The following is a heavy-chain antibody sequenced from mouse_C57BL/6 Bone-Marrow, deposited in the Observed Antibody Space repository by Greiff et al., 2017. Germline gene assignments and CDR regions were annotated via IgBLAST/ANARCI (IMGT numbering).Heavy chain of an antibody. D-gene: IGHD2-3*01. CDR2: ISTYYGDA. CDR3: AREEEGGWLLPPYYAMDY. Sequence: VQLQQSGPELVRPGVSVKISCKGSGYTFTDYAMHWVKQSHATSLEWIGVISTYYGDASYNQKFKDKATMTVDKSSSTAYMELARRTSEDSAVYYCAREEEGGWLLPPYYAMDYWGQGTSVTVSS. J-gene: IGHJ4*01. V-gene: IGHV1-67*01. CDR1: GYTFTDYA.